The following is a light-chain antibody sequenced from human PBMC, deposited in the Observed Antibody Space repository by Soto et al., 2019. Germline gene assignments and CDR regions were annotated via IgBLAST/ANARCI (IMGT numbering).Light chain of an antibody. V-gene: IGKV3-20*01. CDR3: QLYGTSRA. Sequence: ETVLTQSPGTLSLSPGERATLSCRAIQSLGSDYLAWYQQKPGQAPRLLIYGVSSRATDIPDRFSGSGSGTDFTLTISRLEQEDFAMYYCQLYGTSRAFGQGTKV. CDR2: GVS. J-gene: IGKJ1*01. CDR1: QSLGSDY.